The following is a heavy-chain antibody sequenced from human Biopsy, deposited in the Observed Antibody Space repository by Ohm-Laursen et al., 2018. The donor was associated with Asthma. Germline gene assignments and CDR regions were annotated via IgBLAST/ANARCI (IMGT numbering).Heavy chain of an antibody. CDR3: ARDFVDSAMDYFDY. CDR2: IYYSGTT. CDR1: SGSGGYMRSGNYY. D-gene: IGHD5-18*01. V-gene: IGHV4-39*02. J-gene: IGHJ4*02. Sequence: SETLSLTCSLSSGSGGYMRSGNYYWGWIRQPPGKGLEWIGSIYYSGTTYYNPSLESRVTVSADTSKNQFSLKLTSVTAADTAVYYCARDFVDSAMDYFDYWGQGTLVTVSS.